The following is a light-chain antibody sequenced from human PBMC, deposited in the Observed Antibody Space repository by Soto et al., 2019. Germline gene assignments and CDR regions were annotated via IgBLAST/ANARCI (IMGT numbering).Light chain of an antibody. CDR3: AAWDDNLNVV. CDR1: TSNIGRNS. Sequence: QSVLTQAPSVSGAPGRSVTISCSGGTSNIGRNSVNWYQHFPGTAPKLLIYMNDRRPSGVPDRFSAFRSGASASLAISGLQSEDGATYYCAAWDDNLNVVFGGGTKLTVL. CDR2: MND. V-gene: IGLV1-44*01. J-gene: IGLJ2*01.